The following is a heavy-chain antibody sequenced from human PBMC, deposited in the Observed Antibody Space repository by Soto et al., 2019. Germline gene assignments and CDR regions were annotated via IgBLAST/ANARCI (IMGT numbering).Heavy chain of an antibody. J-gene: IGHJ3*02. V-gene: IGHV3-53*01. Sequence: EVQLVESGGGLIQPGGSLRLSCAASGFTVSSNYMSWVRQAPGKGLEWVSVIYSGGSTYYADSVKGRFTISRDNSKNTLYLQMNSLRAEDTAVYYCARDRGDDYGSARGLYAFDIWGQGTMVTVSS. CDR1: GFTVSSNY. D-gene: IGHD3-10*01. CDR2: IYSGGST. CDR3: ARDRGDDYGSARGLYAFDI.